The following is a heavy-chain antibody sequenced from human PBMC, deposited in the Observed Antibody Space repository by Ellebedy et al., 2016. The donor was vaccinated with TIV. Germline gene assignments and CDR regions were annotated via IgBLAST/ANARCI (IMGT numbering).Heavy chain of an antibody. CDR2: ISAFTNQT. CDR1: GYTFSMYV. CDR3: VRDFVRGGLGTTRMPY. J-gene: IGHJ4*02. D-gene: IGHD3-16*01. Sequence: AASVKVSCKTSGYTFSMYVIGWPRQAPGQGFEWMGWISAFTNQTKYGQKFHDRMTMTMDTSASTVYMELRTLQSDDTATYYCVRDFVRGGLGTTRMPYWGQGTLVRVSA. V-gene: IGHV1-18*01.